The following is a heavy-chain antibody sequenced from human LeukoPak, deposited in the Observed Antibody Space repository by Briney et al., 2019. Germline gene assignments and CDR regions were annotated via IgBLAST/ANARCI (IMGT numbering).Heavy chain of an antibody. Sequence: GGSLRLSCAASGFTFSSYAMSWVRQAPGKGLEWVSAISGSGGSTYYADSVKGRFTISRDNSKNTPYLQMNSLRAEDTAVYYCAKDHPRGYSYGPLSYWGQGTLVTVSS. J-gene: IGHJ4*02. CDR2: ISGSGGST. V-gene: IGHV3-23*01. D-gene: IGHD5-18*01. CDR1: GFTFSSYA. CDR3: AKDHPRGYSYGPLSY.